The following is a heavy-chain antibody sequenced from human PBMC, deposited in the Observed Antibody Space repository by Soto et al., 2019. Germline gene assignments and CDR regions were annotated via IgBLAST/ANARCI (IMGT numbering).Heavy chain of an antibody. J-gene: IGHJ5*02. CDR3: ARATGIISWFDP. CDR2: IIAYNGNT. Sequence: ASVKVSCKASGYTFTSYCISWLRQPPGQGVEWMGGIIAYNGNTNYAQKLQGRVTMTTDTSTSTYYMELRSLTSDDTAVYYCARATGIISWFDPWGQGTLVTVSS. V-gene: IGHV1-18*04. D-gene: IGHD2-15*01. CDR1: GYTFTSYC.